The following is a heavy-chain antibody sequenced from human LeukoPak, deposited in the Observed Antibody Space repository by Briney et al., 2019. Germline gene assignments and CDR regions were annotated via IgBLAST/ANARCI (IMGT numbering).Heavy chain of an antibody. CDR2: IKTKTDGGTI. D-gene: IGHD1-26*01. CDR1: GFTFSNAW. J-gene: IGHJ4*02. Sequence: SGGSLRLSCAASGFTFSNAWMTWVRQAPGKGLEWVGRIKTKTDGGTIDYSTPVQGRFTISRDDSKNTLYLQMNSLKTEDTAVYYCTTSSREWEPFNYWGQGTLVTVS. V-gene: IGHV3-15*07. CDR3: TTSSREWEPFNY.